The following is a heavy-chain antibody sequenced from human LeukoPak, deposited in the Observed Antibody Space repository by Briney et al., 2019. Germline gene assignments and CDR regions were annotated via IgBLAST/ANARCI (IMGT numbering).Heavy chain of an antibody. CDR1: GFTFSSYA. Sequence: GGSLRLSCAASGFTFSSYAMHWVRQAPGKGLEWVAVISYDGSNKYYADSVKGRFTISRDNSKNTLYLQMNSLRAEDTAVYSCARYSTGVDYWGQGTLVTASS. V-gene: IGHV3-30-3*01. D-gene: IGHD2-8*02. J-gene: IGHJ4*02. CDR3: ARYSTGVDY. CDR2: ISYDGSNK.